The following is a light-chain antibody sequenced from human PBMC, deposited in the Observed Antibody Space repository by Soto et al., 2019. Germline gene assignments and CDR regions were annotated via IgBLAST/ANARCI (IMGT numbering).Light chain of an antibody. V-gene: IGKV1-5*01. Sequence: DIQMTQSPSTLSASVGDGVTITCRASQSITTWLAWYQQRPGKAPKLLIYDVSSLQSGVPSRFSGSGSGTEFTLTISSLQPEDFATYYCQQLNSYPITFGQGTRLEIK. CDR1: QSITTW. CDR3: QQLNSYPIT. CDR2: DVS. J-gene: IGKJ5*01.